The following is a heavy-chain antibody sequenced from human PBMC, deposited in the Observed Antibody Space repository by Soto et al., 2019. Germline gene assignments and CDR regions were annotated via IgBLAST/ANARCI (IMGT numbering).Heavy chain of an antibody. CDR3: ARQSGGYYYYGMDV. J-gene: IGHJ6*02. D-gene: IGHD1-26*01. Sequence: SETLSLTCTVSGGSITSSNYYWSWIRQPPGKGLEWIGYIYYSGTTNYSHSLKSRVNISVDTSKNQFSLKLSSVTAADTAIYYCARQSGGYYYYGMDVWGQGTTVTVSS. V-gene: IGHV4-61*05. CDR1: GGSITSSNYY. CDR2: IYYSGTT.